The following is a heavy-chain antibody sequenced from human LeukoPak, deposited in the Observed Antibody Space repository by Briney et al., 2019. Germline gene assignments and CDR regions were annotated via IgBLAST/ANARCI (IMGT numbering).Heavy chain of an antibody. CDR2: ISYDGSNK. J-gene: IGHJ4*02. D-gene: IGHD3-22*01. CDR3: ARDPTNPVYYYDSSGYSDY. V-gene: IGHV3-30-3*01. CDR1: GFTFSSYA. Sequence: PGGSLRLSCAASGFTFSSYAMHWVRQAPGKGLEWVAVISYDGSNKYYADSVKGRFTISRDNSKNTLYLQMNSLRAEDTAVYYCARDPTNPVYYYDSSGYSDYWGQGTLVTVSS.